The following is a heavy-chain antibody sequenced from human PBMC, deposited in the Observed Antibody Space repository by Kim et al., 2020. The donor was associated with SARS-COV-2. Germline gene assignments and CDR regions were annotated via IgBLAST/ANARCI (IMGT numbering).Heavy chain of an antibody. V-gene: IGHV4-61*02. D-gene: IGHD7-27*01. CDR3: ARARRGTGDAYWYFDL. J-gene: IGHJ2*01. Sequence: SLKGRVTISVDTSKTTFSLKLSSVAAADTAVYYCARARRGTGDAYWYFDLWGRGTLVTVSS.